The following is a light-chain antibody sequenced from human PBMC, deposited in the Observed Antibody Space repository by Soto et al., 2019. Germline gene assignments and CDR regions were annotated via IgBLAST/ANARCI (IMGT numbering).Light chain of an antibody. J-gene: IGKJ1*01. CDR1: QTVLSSSNNKNY. CDR3: QQYYSTPWT. V-gene: IGKV4-1*01. Sequence: DLLMTQSPYSLAVSLGERATLNCMSGQTVLSSSNNKNYLAWYQQKPGQPPKLLIYWASTRESGVPDRFSGSGSGTDFTLTISSLQAEDVAVYYCQQYYSTPWTFGQGTKVDI. CDR2: WAS.